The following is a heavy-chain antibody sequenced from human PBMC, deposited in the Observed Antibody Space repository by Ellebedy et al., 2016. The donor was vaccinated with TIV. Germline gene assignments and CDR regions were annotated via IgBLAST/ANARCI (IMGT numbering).Heavy chain of an antibody. CDR2: IKQDGSEK. CDR3: ARTTGGFYYYYGMDV. Sequence: GESLKISCAASGFTFSSYWMSWVRQAPGKGLEWVANIKQDGSEKYYVESVKGRFTISRDNAKNSLYLQMNSLRAEDTAVYYCARTTGGFYYYYGMDVWGQGTTVTVSS. J-gene: IGHJ6*02. D-gene: IGHD1-1*01. CDR1: GFTFSSYW. V-gene: IGHV3-7*04.